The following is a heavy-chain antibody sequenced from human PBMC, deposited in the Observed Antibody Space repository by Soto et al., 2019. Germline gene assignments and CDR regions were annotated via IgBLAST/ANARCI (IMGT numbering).Heavy chain of an antibody. V-gene: IGHV4-59*08. D-gene: IGHD6-13*01. Sequence: SETLSLTCTVSGGSISSYYWSWIRQPPGKGLEWIGYIYYSGSTNYNPSLKSRVTISVDTSKNQFSLKLSSVTAADTAVYYCARQQQLVYYYYGMDVWGQGTTVTVSS. CDR3: ARQQQLVYYYYGMDV. CDR1: GGSISSYY. CDR2: IYYSGST. J-gene: IGHJ6*02.